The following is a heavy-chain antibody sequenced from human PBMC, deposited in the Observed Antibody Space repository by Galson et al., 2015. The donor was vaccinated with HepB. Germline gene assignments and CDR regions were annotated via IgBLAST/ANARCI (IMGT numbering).Heavy chain of an antibody. J-gene: IGHJ4*02. D-gene: IGHD3-9*01. Sequence: SLRLSCAASGFTFSNYAMHWVRQAPGKGLEWVAVIWFDGSNKYYGDSVKGRFTISRDDSKNTLYLQMNSLRAEDTAVYYCVRGAFYDILTTNYRLFEYWGQGTLVSVSS. CDR3: VRGAFYDILTTNYRLFEY. CDR1: GFTFSNYA. V-gene: IGHV3-33*01. CDR2: IWFDGSNK.